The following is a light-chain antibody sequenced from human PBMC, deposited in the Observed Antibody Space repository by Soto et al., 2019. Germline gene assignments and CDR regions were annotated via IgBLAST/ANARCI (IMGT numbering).Light chain of an antibody. CDR3: QEDSSYWA. Sequence: VITQCRATLYISPGEGAIIKIRASQGIGDTLAWYQHKPGQTPRLLIYDTSTRATGVPTRFSGSGSGAEFSLSRSSLQPDDFATYYCQEDSSYWAIGGGTKVDIK. V-gene: IGKV3-15*01. J-gene: IGKJ4*01. CDR2: DTS. CDR1: QGIGDT.